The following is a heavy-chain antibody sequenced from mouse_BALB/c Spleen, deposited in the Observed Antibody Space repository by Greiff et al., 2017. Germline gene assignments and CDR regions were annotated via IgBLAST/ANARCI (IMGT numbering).Heavy chain of an antibody. CDR2: ISYSGST. V-gene: IGHV3-2*02. CDR3: ARGATELYAMDY. CDR1: GYSITSDYA. J-gene: IGHJ4*01. Sequence: EVQLQESGPGLVKPSQSLSLTCTVTGYSITSDYAWNWIRQFPGNKLEWMGYISYSGSTSYNPSLKSRISITRDTSKNQFFLQLNSVTTEDTATYYCARGATELYAMDYWGQGTSVTVSS.